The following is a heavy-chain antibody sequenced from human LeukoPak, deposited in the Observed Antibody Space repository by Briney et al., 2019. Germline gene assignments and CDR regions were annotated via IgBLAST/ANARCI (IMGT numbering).Heavy chain of an antibody. CDR1: GFSLDTIGVA. CDR2: IYWDDDE. V-gene: IGHV2-5*02. CDR3: VHRLGGWYSPFDV. D-gene: IGHD6-19*01. J-gene: IGHJ4*02. Sequence: SGPTLVKPTQPLTLTCSFSGFSLDTIGVAVAWVRQPPGKGLEWLGLIYWDDDERYSPSLKTRLTITKDTSRNQVVLTITNMDPVDTGTYYCVHRLGGWYSPFDVWGQGTLVSVSS.